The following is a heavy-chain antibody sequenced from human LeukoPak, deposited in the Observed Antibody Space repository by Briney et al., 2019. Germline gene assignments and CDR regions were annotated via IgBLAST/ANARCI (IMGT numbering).Heavy chain of an antibody. V-gene: IGHV4-38-2*02. J-gene: IGHJ6*03. Sequence: SETLSLTCTVSGYSISSGYYWAWIRQPPGKGLEWIGSIYHSGSTYYNPSLKSRVTISIDTSKSQFSLKLSSVTAADTAVYYCARTTEGGYSYGYFYYYYMDVWGKGTTVTISS. D-gene: IGHD5-18*01. CDR2: IYHSGST. CDR3: ARTTEGGYSYGYFYYYYMDV. CDR1: GYSISSGYY.